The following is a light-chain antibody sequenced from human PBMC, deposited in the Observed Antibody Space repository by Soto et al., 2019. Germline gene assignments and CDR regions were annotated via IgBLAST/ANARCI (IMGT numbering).Light chain of an antibody. J-gene: IGKJ2*01. Sequence: EIVMTQSPATLSVSPGERATLSCRASQSVSTNLAWYQQKPGQAPRLLMYGASTRATGIPARFSGSGSGTAFTLTISSLQSEDVAVYYCQQYHNWPPYTFGQGTKLEIK. CDR1: QSVSTN. CDR3: QQYHNWPPYT. V-gene: IGKV3-15*01. CDR2: GAS.